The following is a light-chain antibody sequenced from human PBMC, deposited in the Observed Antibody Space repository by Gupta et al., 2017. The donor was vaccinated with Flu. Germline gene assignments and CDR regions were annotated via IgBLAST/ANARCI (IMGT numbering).Light chain of an antibody. CDR3: QEDDSTPYT. CDR1: QSVLYSSNNKNY. CDR2: WAS. V-gene: IGKV4-1*01. Sequence: DIVMTQSPDSLAVSLGERATINCKSSQSVLYSSNNKNYLAWYQQKPGQPPKLLIYWASTREAGVPDRFSGSNSGTDFTLTISSLQAEDVAVYYCQEDDSTPYTFGQGTKLEIK. J-gene: IGKJ2*01.